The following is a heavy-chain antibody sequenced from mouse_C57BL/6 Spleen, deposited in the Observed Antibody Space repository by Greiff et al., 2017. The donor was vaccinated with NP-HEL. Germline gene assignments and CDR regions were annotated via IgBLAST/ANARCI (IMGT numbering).Heavy chain of an antibody. J-gene: IGHJ1*03. D-gene: IGHD1-1*01. CDR2: ISDGGSYT. Sequence: EVQRVESGGGLVKPGGSLKLSCAASGFTFSSYAMSWVRQTPEKRLEWVATISDGGSYTYYPDNVKGRFTISRDNAKNNLYLQMSHLKSEDTAMYYCARGGSTVVAPYFDVWGTGTTVTVSS. CDR1: GFTFSSYA. CDR3: ARGGSTVVAPYFDV. V-gene: IGHV5-4*01.